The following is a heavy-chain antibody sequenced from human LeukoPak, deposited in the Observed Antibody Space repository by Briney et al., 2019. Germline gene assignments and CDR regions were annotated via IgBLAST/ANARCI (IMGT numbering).Heavy chain of an antibody. J-gene: IGHJ4*02. CDR2: ISGSGGST. CDR3: AKISAYSSSSHFDY. CDR1: GFTFSSYA. V-gene: IGHV3-23*01. D-gene: IGHD6-6*01. Sequence: PGGSLGLSCAASGFTFSSYAMSWVRQAPGKGLEWVSAISGSGGSTYYADSVKGRFTISRDNSKNTLYLQTNSLRAEDTAVYYCAKISAYSSSSHFDYWGQGTLVTVSS.